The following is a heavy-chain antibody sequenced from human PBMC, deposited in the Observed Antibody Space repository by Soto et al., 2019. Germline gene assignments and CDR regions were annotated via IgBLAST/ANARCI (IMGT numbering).Heavy chain of an antibody. D-gene: IGHD5-12*01. CDR2: IRVNNGDT. J-gene: IGHJ4*02. CDR3: ARDLGYTDTDVHY. V-gene: IGHV1-18*01. CDR1: GYTFTNSG. Sequence: ASVKVSCKASGYTFTNSGFSWVRQAPGQGLEWVGWIRVNNGDTHYAQKLQGRVTMTTDTSTSTAFMELRSLRSDDTAVYYCARDLGYTDTDVHYRGQGTLLPVSS.